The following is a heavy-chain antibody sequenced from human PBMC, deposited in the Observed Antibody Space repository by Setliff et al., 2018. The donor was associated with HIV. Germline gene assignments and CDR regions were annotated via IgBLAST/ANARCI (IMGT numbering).Heavy chain of an antibody. V-gene: IGHV4-39*07. CDR3: VRVSCSSWYSIPRNYYYSMDV. CDR2: INHSGRT. Sequence: KPSETLSLTCSVSGGSFSSDSYYWGWIRQFPGKGLEWIGEINHSGRTKYNPSLKSRVTTSVDTSKNQFSLRLSSVTAADTAVYYCVRVSCSSWYSIPRNYYYSMDVWGEGTTVTVSS. CDR1: GGSFSSDSYY. D-gene: IGHD6-13*01. J-gene: IGHJ6*03.